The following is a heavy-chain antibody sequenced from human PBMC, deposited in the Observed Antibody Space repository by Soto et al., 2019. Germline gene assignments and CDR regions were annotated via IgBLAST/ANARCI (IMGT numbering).Heavy chain of an antibody. CDR1: GYTFTSYG. CDR2: ISTYNGNT. D-gene: IGHD3-3*01. CDR3: ARDRGTYYDFWSGYTQVYYSDY. Sequence: ASVKVSCKASGYTFTSYGISWVRQAPGQGLEWMGWISTYNGNTNYAQKFQGRVTMTTDTSTSTAYMELRSLRSDDTALYYCARDRGTYYDFWSGYTQVYYSDYWGKGTQVIASS. V-gene: IGHV1-18*04. J-gene: IGHJ4*02.